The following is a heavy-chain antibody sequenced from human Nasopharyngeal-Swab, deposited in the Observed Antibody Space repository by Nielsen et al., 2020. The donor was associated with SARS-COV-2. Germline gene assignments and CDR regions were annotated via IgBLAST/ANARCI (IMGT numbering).Heavy chain of an antibody. CDR3: ARENFGELLNYYYGMVV. Sequence: GGSLRLSCAASGFTFSSYSMNWVRQAPGKGLEWVSSISSSSSYIYYADSVKGRFTISRDNAKNSLYLQMNSLRAEDTAVYYCARENFGELLNYYYGMVVWGQGTTVTVSS. D-gene: IGHD3-10*01. CDR2: ISSSSSYI. CDR1: GFTFSSYS. V-gene: IGHV3-21*01. J-gene: IGHJ6*02.